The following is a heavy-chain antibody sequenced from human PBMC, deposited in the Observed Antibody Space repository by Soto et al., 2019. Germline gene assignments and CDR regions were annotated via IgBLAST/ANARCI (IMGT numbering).Heavy chain of an antibody. D-gene: IGHD2-15*01. V-gene: IGHV3-23*01. Sequence: EVQLWESGGGLVQPGGSLRLSCAVSGFTFSSHVMSWVRQAPGKGLEWVSAISGTGGTYYADSVKGRFTISSYNSKNALYLQMNNLRDEDTAVYYCAKDRRGAYCSGGICYSPDYWGQGTLVIVSS. J-gene: IGHJ4*02. CDR3: AKDRRGAYCSGGICYSPDY. CDR1: GFTFSSHV. CDR2: ISGTGGT.